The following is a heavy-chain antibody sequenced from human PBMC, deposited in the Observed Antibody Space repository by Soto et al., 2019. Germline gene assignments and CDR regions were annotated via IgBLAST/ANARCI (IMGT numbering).Heavy chain of an antibody. D-gene: IGHD3-16*01. CDR1: GFTFSSYA. CDR3: ARDYVGYYYYYGMDV. V-gene: IGHV3-30-3*01. Sequence: QVQLVESGGGVVQPGRSLRLSCAASGFTFSSYAMHWVRQAPGKGLEWVAVISYDGSNKYYADSVKGRFTISRDNSKNTLYLQMNSLRAEDTAVYYCARDYVGYYYYYGMDVWGHGTTVTVSS. J-gene: IGHJ6*02. CDR2: ISYDGSNK.